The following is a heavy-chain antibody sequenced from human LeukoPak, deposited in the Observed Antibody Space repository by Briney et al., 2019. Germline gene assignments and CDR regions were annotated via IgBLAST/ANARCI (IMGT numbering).Heavy chain of an antibody. CDR2: IKSKVNGEAI. J-gene: IGHJ5*02. Sequence: GGSLRLSCAASKFSGFIFSNAWMYWVRQVPGKGLEWVGRIKSKVNGEAIDYAAPVKDRFTISRDDSKDTVYLQMNSLKTEDTAVYYCTTDHDYTKGFDPWGQGTLVTVSS. V-gene: IGHV3-15*01. D-gene: IGHD4/OR15-4a*01. CDR1: KFSGFIFSNAW. CDR3: TTDHDYTKGFDP.